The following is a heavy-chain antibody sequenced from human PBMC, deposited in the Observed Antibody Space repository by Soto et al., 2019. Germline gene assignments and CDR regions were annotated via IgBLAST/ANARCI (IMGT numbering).Heavy chain of an antibody. CDR2: VFSSGTT. V-gene: IGHV4-4*07. Sequence: PSETLSLTCTVSGDSITSYYWTWIRQAAGKRLECIGRVFSSGTTNYNPSLKSRVTMSVDTSKNQLSLTLTSVTAADTAVYYCARVGDSGYYWYFDYWGQGALVTVSS. J-gene: IGHJ4*02. CDR1: GDSITSYY. CDR3: ARVGDSGYYWYFDY. D-gene: IGHD3-22*01.